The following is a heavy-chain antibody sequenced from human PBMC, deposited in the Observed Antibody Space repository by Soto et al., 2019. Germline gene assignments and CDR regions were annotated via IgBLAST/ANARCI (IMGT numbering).Heavy chain of an antibody. V-gene: IGHV3-23*01. D-gene: IGHD6-6*01. CDR1: GFTFGTYA. CDR2: ISDSDGRT. J-gene: IGHJ6*02. Sequence: EVQLLESGGGLVQPGGSLRLSCAASGFTFGTYAMAWIRQAPGKGLEWVSAISDSDGRTYHAGSVKGRFTISRDNFKNTLYLQMNRLRAEDTAVYYCARIWGSTSGYYYYGMDVWGQGTTVTVSS. CDR3: ARIWGSTSGYYYYGMDV.